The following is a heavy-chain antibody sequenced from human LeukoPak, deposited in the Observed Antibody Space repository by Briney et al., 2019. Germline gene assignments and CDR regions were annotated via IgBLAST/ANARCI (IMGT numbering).Heavy chain of an antibody. CDR1: GDSISSSSFF. Sequence: SETLSLTCTVSGDSISSSSFFWGWIRQPPGKGLEWIGYISYSGGTNYNPSLKSRVTISVDTSKNQFSLKLTSVTAADTAVYYCARVSEWNDFDYLGQGTLVTVSS. J-gene: IGHJ4*02. V-gene: IGHV4-61*05. D-gene: IGHD1-1*01. CDR3: ARVSEWNDFDY. CDR2: ISYSGGT.